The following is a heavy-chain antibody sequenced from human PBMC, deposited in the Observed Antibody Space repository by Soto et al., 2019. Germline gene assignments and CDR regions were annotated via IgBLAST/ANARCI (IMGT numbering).Heavy chain of an antibody. CDR3: ARDALPPVVAASYGMDV. CDR2: IIPIFGTA. D-gene: IGHD2-15*01. CDR1: GGTFSSYA. J-gene: IGHJ6*02. Sequence: SVKVSCKASGGTFSSYAISWVRQAPGQGLEWMGGIIPIFGTANYAQKFQGRVTITADESTSTAYMELSSLRSEDTAVYYCARDALPPVVAASYGMDVWGQGTTVTVSS. V-gene: IGHV1-69*13.